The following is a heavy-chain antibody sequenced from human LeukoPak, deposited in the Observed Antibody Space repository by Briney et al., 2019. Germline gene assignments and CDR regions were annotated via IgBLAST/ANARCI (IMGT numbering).Heavy chain of an antibody. Sequence: SETLSLTCTVPGGSISSYYWSWIRQPPGKGLEWIGYIYYSGSTNYNPSLKSRVTISVDTSKNQFSLKLSSVTAADTAVYYCARVIGSSWYNWFDPWGQGTLVTVSS. CDR2: IYYSGST. D-gene: IGHD6-13*01. J-gene: IGHJ5*02. CDR3: ARVIGSSWYNWFDP. CDR1: GGSISSYY. V-gene: IGHV4-59*01.